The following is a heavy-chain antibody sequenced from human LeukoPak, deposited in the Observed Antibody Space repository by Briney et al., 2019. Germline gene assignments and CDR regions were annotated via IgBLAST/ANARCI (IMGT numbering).Heavy chain of an antibody. D-gene: IGHD3-9*01. CDR1: GYTFTGYY. V-gene: IGHV1-2*02. Sequence: GASVKVSCKASGYTFTGYYMHWVRQAPGQGLGWMGWMNPNSGGTNYAQKFQGRVTMTRDTSISTAYMELSRLRSDDTAVYYCARAHDILTGYYLDYWGQGTLVTVSS. CDR2: MNPNSGGT. J-gene: IGHJ4*02. CDR3: ARAHDILTGYYLDY.